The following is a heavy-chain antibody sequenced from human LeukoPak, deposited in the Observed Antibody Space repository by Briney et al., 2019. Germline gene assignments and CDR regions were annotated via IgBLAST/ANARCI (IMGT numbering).Heavy chain of an antibody. D-gene: IGHD5-18*01. CDR2: IYSGGST. J-gene: IGHJ4*02. CDR1: GFTVSSNY. CDR3: ATKRGYSYGQDY. V-gene: IGHV3-53*01. Sequence: PGGSLRLSCAASGFTVSSNYMSWVRQAPGKGLEWVSVIYSGGSTYYADSVKGRFTISRDNSKNTVYLQMNSLSAEDTAVYYCATKRGYSYGQDYWSQGTLVTVSS.